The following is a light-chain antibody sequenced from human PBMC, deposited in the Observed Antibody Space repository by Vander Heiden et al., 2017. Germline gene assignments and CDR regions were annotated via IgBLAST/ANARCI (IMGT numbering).Light chain of an antibody. J-gene: IGLJ1*01. CDR1: SSNIGSNY. CDR2: RND. CDR3: AAWDDSLNGYV. V-gene: IGLV1-47*01. Sequence: QSVPTHLPPPSGTARPRVTISCSGSSSNIGSNYIHWYQQLPGAAPKLLIYRNDQRPSGVPDRFSGSKSGTSASLAISGLRSEDEADYYCAAWDDSLNGYVFGTGTKVTVL.